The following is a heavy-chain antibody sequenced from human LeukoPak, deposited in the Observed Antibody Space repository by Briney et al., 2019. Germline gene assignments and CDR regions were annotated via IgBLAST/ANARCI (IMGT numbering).Heavy chain of an antibody. J-gene: IGHJ5*02. CDR2: ILSDGSST. CDR1: GFTFSSYG. V-gene: IGHV3-74*01. CDR3: VREYCSATSCYFSSSYSWFDP. D-gene: IGHD2-2*01. Sequence: PGRSLRLSCAASGFTFSSYGMHWVRQTPGKGLVWVSRILSDGSSTNYADSVKGRFTVSRDNAQNTLYLQMNSLRAEDTAVYYCVREYCSATSCYFSSSYSWFDPWGQGTLVTVSS.